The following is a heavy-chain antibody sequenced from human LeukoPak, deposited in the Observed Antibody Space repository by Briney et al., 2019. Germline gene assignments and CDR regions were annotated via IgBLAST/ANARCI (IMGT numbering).Heavy chain of an antibody. CDR2: INIVGTTT. J-gene: IGHJ3*02. Sequence: GGSLILSCVASGYTFSSYWMHWVRQAPGMGLAWVSRINIVGTTTNHADSVTGRFTISRDNAKNTLYLQMNSLRAEDTAVYYCVRGGLEPFDIWGQGTMVTVSS. D-gene: IGHD1-1*01. CDR1: GYTFSSYW. CDR3: VRGGLEPFDI. V-gene: IGHV3-74*01.